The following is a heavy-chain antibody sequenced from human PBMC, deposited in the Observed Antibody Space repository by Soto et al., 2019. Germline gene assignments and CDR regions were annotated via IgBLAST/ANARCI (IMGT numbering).Heavy chain of an antibody. CDR2: INPNSGGT. V-gene: IGHV1-2*04. J-gene: IGHJ6*02. D-gene: IGHD6-13*01. CDR3: ASGYSSSWYGSDYYYGMDV. Sequence: ASVKVSCKASGYTFTGYYMHWVRQAPGQGLEWMGWINPNSGGTNYAQKFQGWVTMTRDTSTSTAYMELSRLRSDDTAVYYCASGYSSSWYGSDYYYGMDVWGQGTTVTVSS. CDR1: GYTFTGYY.